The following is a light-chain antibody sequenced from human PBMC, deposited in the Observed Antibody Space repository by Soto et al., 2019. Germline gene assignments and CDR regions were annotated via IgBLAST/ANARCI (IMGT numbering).Light chain of an antibody. V-gene: IGKV3-15*01. J-gene: IGKJ3*01. Sequence: EIVMTQSPATLSVSPGERATLSCRASQSVSRNLAWYQQKPGQAPRLLVYGAFTRDTGIPASFSCIGYWTEYTLTTSTLQSEDFAAYYCQQYNNWPFTFGPGTTVDIK. CDR1: QSVSRN. CDR2: GAF. CDR3: QQYNNWPFT.